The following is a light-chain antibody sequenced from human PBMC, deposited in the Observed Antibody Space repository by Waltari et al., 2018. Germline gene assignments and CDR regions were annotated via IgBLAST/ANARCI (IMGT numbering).Light chain of an antibody. CDR3: QTGGHGTWV. CDR2: VNSDGSH. CDR1: SAHSSTV. J-gene: IGLJ3*02. V-gene: IGLV4-69*01. Sequence: LVLTQSPSASASLGASVKLLSTLSSAHSSTVNTWLQQQPEKGPRYLMKVNSDGSHSKGDKIPDRFSGSSSGTEHYLTISSLQSEDEADYYCQTGGHGTWVFGGGTKLTVL.